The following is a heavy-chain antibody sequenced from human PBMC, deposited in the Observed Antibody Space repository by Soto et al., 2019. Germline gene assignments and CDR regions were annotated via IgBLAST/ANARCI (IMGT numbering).Heavy chain of an antibody. CDR3: ERDVPGRDVGDWFDT. CDR1: GGSLNGYY. V-gene: IGHV4-34*01. J-gene: IGHJ5*02. Sequence: PSETLSLTCAVYGGSLNGYYWILLRQPPGRGMECIGEINHSGSTNYNPPLKSRVTISVDTSKNYLSLKLGSVTAAETAVYYCERDVPGRDVGDWFDTWGQGTMVTVSS. D-gene: IGHD3-10*01. CDR2: INHSGST.